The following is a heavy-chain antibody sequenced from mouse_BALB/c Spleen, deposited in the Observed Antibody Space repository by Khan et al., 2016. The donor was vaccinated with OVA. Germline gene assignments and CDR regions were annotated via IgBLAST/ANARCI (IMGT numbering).Heavy chain of an antibody. CDR2: INPSTAYT. CDR3: ARRGLRWDFDY. J-gene: IGHJ2*01. V-gene: IGHV1-7*01. Sequence: QVQLKQSGAELAKPGASVKMSCKASGYTFINYWILWVKQRPGQGLEWIGYINPSTAYTEYNQNFKDKATLTADKSSRTAYMQLSSLTSEDSAVYYCARRGLRWDFDYWGQGTTLIVSS. D-gene: IGHD1-1*01. CDR1: GYTFINYW.